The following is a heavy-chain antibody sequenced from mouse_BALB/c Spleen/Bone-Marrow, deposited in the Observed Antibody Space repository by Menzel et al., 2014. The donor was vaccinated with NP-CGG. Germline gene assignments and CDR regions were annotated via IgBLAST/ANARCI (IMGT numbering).Heavy chain of an antibody. V-gene: IGHV2-9*02. CDR2: IGTGRGT. Sequence: VKLVGSGPGLVAPSQSLSITCTVSGFSLKNYGVHWVRQPPGKGLEWLGVIGTGRGTNYNSALMSRLSISKDNSKSQVFLKMNSLQTDDTAMYYCARDRAYGNWYFDVWGAGTTVTVSS. CDR1: GFSLKNYG. D-gene: IGHD2-1*01. J-gene: IGHJ1*01. CDR3: ARDRAYGNWYFDV.